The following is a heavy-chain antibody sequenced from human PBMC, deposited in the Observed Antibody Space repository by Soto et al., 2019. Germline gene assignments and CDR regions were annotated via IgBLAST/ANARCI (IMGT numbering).Heavy chain of an antibody. J-gene: IGHJ5*02. Sequence: QLQLQESGSGLVKPSQTLFLTCAVSGGSISSGGYSWSWIRQPPGKGLEWIGYIYHSGSTYYNPPLKSRVTISVHRSKNQFSLKLSSVTAADTAVYYCAIDSTLSNEGFAPWGQGTLVTVSS. CDR2: IYHSGST. CDR1: GGSISSGGYS. CDR3: AIDSTLSNEGFAP. V-gene: IGHV4-30-2*01. D-gene: IGHD4-4*01.